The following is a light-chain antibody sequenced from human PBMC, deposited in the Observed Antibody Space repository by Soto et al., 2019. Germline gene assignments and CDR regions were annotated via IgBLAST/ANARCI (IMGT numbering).Light chain of an antibody. J-gene: IGLJ3*02. CDR3: SSYTRSSTLVV. CDR2: EVS. Sequence: QSALTQPASVSGSPGQWITISCTGTSSDTGYYNYVSWYRQDPGKAPKLILYEVSNRPSGVSNRFSGSKSGNTASLTISGLQAEDEADYCCSSYTRSSTLVVFGGGTKVTVL. CDR1: SSDTGYYNY. V-gene: IGLV2-14*01.